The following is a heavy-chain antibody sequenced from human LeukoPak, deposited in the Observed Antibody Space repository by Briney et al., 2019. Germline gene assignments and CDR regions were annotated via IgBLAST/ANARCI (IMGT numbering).Heavy chain of an antibody. CDR1: GFTFSSYG. V-gene: IGHV3-30*18. D-gene: IGHD1-26*01. CDR2: ISYDGSNK. Sequence: VGSLRLSCAASGFTFSSYGMHWVRQAPDKGLEWVAVISYDGSNKYYADSVKGRFTISRDNSKNTLYLQMNSLRAEDTAVYYCAKDTSSMAVDYWGQGTLVTVSS. CDR3: AKDTSSMAVDY. J-gene: IGHJ4*02.